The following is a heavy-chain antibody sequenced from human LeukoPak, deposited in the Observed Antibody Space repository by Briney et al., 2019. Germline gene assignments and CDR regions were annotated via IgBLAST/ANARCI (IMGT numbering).Heavy chain of an antibody. V-gene: IGHV1-2*02. CDR1: GYTFTGYY. CDR2: INPNSGGT. D-gene: IGHD6-19*01. Sequence: ASVKVSCKASGYTFTGYYMHWVRQAPGQGLEWMGWINPNSGGTNYAQKFQGRVTMTRDTSISTAYMELSRLRSDDTAVYYCARDLLGIAVASRDYYYYGMDVWGQGTTVTVSS. CDR3: ARDLLGIAVASRDYYYYGMDV. J-gene: IGHJ6*02.